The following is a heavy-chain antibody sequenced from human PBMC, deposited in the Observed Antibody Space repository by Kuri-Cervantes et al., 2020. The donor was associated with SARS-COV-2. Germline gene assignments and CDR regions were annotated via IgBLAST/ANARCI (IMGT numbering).Heavy chain of an antibody. CDR2: IIPIFGTA. CDR3: ARWEIRFLGSWFDP. CDR1: GGTFSSYA. Sequence: SVKVSCKASGGTFSSYAISWVRQAPGQGLEWMGGIIPIFGTANYAQKFQGRVTITADESTSTAYMELSSLRSEDAAVYYCARWEIRFLGSWFDPWGQGTLVTVSS. D-gene: IGHD3-3*01. J-gene: IGHJ5*02. V-gene: IGHV1-69*13.